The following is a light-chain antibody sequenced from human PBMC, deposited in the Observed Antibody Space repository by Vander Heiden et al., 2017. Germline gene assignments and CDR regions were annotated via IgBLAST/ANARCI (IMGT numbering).Light chain of an antibody. CDR3: QQYSNSPFT. J-gene: IGKJ3*01. CDR2: GVS. CDR1: QNIGSSY. V-gene: IGKV3-20*01. Sequence: PGTLSLSPGERATLACRASQNIGSSYLAWYQQRPGQAPRLLIYGVSSRATDIPDRFSGSGSGTDFTLTISRLEPEDFAMYFCQQYSNSPFTFGPGTKVDIK.